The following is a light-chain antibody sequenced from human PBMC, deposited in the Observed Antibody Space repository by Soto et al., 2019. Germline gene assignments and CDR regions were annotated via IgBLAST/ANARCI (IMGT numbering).Light chain of an antibody. CDR1: TGAVTSGHY. J-gene: IGLJ2*01. V-gene: IGLV7-46*01. Sequence: QAVVTQEPSPTVSPGGTVTLTGGSSTGAVTSGHYPYWFQQKPGQAPRTLIYDTSNKHSWTPARFSGSLLGGKAALTLSGAQPEDEAEYYCLLSYSGARWGVFGGGTQLTVL. CDR3: LLSYSGARWGV. CDR2: DTS.